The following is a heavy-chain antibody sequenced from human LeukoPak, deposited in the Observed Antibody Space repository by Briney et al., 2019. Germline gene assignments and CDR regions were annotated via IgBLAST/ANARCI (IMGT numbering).Heavy chain of an antibody. V-gene: IGHV3-48*03. D-gene: IGHD1-26*01. Sequence: PGGSLRLSCTTSGFTFSNYGMNWVRQAPGKGLEWVSYISSTGGTIYYADSMKGRFTISRDNAKNSLYLQMNSLRVDDTAVYYCAKGTVGAKYWGQGTLVIVSS. CDR3: AKGTVGAKY. CDR2: ISSTGGTI. J-gene: IGHJ4*02. CDR1: GFTFSNYG.